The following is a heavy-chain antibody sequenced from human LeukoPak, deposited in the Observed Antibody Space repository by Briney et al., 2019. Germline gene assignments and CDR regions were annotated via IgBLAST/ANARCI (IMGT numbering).Heavy chain of an antibody. CDR2: IGSSGGTI. CDR1: GFSFSFYE. D-gene: IGHD2-21*01. CDR3: VRGSPNSCYFDS. V-gene: IGHV3-48*03. Sequence: GGSLRLSCSGSGFSFSFYEMNWVRQAPGKGLEWVSYIGSSGGTIYYAHSLKGRFSISRDNGKHSVYLQMTGLRAEDTAVYYCVRGSPNSCYFDSWGQGALVIVSS. J-gene: IGHJ4*03.